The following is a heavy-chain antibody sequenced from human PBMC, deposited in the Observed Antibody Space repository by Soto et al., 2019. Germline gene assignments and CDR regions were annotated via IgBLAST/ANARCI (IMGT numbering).Heavy chain of an antibody. D-gene: IGHD3-3*01. V-gene: IGHV3-48*02. CDR1: GFTFSSYS. Sequence: GGSLRLSCAASGFTFSSYSMNWVRQAPGKGLEWVSYISSSSSTIYYADSVKGRFTISRDNAKNSLYLQMNSLRDEDTAVYYCARVSDFFYGMDVWGQGTTVTVYS. J-gene: IGHJ6*02. CDR3: ARVSDFFYGMDV. CDR2: ISSSSSTI.